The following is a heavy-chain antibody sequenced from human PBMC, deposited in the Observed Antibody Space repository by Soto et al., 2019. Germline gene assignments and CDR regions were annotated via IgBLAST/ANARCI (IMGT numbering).Heavy chain of an antibody. J-gene: IGHJ5*02. CDR1: GFTFSSYA. CDR3: ARGIAARLGWFDP. Sequence: EVQLLESGVGLVQPGGSLRLSCAASGFTFSSYAMSWVRQAPGKGLEWVSAISGSGGSTYYADSVKGRFTISRDNSKNTLYLQMNSLRAKDTAVYYCARGIAARLGWFDPWGQGTLVTVSS. CDR2: ISGSGGST. D-gene: IGHD6-6*01. V-gene: IGHV3-23*01.